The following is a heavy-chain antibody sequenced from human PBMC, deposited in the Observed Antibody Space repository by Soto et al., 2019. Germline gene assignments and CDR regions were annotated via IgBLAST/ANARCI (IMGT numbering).Heavy chain of an antibody. Sequence: QVQLQESGPRLVKPSETLSLTCTVSGDSISSYYWSWIRQPPGKGLEWIGYIYYSGITNYTPSLKSRVTISVDTPKNQSSLKLTSVTAADTAVYYCARGVATIGPWGQGTLVTVSS. CDR3: ARGVATIGP. V-gene: IGHV4-59*01. CDR1: GDSISSYY. J-gene: IGHJ5*02. D-gene: IGHD5-12*01. CDR2: IYYSGIT.